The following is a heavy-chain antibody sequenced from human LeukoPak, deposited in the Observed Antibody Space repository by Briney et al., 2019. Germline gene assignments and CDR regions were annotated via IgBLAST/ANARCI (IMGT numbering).Heavy chain of an antibody. CDR1: GYSFTSYW. CDR3: ASRIAAAGTWFDP. V-gene: IGHV5-51*04. CDR2: VYPGDADT. J-gene: IGHJ5*02. D-gene: IGHD6-13*01. Sequence: EPLKISCKGSGYSFTSYWIGGVRHVRGKGLEWMGIVYPGDADTRYSPPFQGQVTIPADKPISTAYLQWSSLKAPDTAMYYCASRIAAAGTWFDPWGQGTLVTVSS.